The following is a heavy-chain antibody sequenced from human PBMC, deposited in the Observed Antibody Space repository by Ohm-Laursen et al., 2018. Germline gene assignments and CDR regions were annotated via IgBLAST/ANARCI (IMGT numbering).Heavy chain of an antibody. V-gene: IGHV3-48*01. CDR2: ISSSSTAV. CDR3: ARVSRGTLQSP. CDR1: GFTFSSYG. Sequence: SLRLSCSASGFTFSSYGMNWVRQAPGRGLEWVSYISSSSTAVYYADSVKGRFTISRDNVKNSLYLQMNSLRAEDTAVYYCARVSRGTLQSPWGQGTLVTVSS. D-gene: IGHD5-24*01. J-gene: IGHJ5*02.